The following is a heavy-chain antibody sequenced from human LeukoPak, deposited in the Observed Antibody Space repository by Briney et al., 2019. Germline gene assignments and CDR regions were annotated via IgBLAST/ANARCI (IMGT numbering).Heavy chain of an antibody. CDR1: GFTFSDYY. CDR2: ISSSGTLI. D-gene: IGHD3-10*01. J-gene: IGHJ4*02. Sequence: GGSLRLSCAASGFTFSDYYMSWIRQAPGKGLEWVSYISSSGTLIYYADSVRGRFTISRDNAKNSLSLQMNSLRAEDTAVYYCARDFQDTSYILDYWSQGTLVTVSS. V-gene: IGHV3-11*01. CDR3: ARDFQDTSYILDY.